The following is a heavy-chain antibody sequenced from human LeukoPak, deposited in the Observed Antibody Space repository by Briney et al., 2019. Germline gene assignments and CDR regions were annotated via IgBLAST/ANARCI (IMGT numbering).Heavy chain of an antibody. Sequence: VSVKVSFKASGYTFTSYGISWVRQAPGQGLEWMRWIRDYNANTNYAQKLQGRVTMTTDTSTSTAYMELRSLTSDDTAVYYCARDRHKYNYDGSGYPPYWGQGTLVTVSS. V-gene: IGHV1-18*01. D-gene: IGHD3-22*01. CDR2: IRDYNANT. CDR1: GYTFTSYG. CDR3: ARDRHKYNYDGSGYPPY. J-gene: IGHJ4*02.